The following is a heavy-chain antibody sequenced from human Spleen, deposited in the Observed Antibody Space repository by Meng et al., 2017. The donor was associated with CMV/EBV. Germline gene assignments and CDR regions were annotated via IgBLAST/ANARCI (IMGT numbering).Heavy chain of an antibody. V-gene: IGHV3-30-3*01. J-gene: IGHJ4*02. D-gene: IGHD3-3*01. CDR2: ISYDGSNK. CDR1: GFTFSSYA. CDR3: ARDWSALDY. Sequence: VQRLESGGGLVQPGGSLRLSCAASGFTFSSYAMHWVRQAPGKGLEWVAVISYDGSNKYYADSVKGRFTISRDNSKNTLYLQMNSLRAEDTAVYYCARDWSALDYWGQGTLVTVSS.